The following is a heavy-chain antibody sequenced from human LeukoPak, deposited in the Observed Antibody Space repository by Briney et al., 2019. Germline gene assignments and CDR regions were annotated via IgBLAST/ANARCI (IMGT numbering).Heavy chain of an antibody. CDR3: ARDRRLGIAVAGGPCDY. D-gene: IGHD6-19*01. CDR1: GGTLSSYA. J-gene: IGHJ4*02. Sequence: SVKVSCKASGGTLSSYAISWGRRAPGQGLVWMVGIISTFGTANYAQKFQGRVTITADESTSTAYMELSSLRSEDTAVYYCARDRRLGIAVAGGPCDYWGQGTLVTVSS. V-gene: IGHV1-69*13. CDR2: IISTFGTA.